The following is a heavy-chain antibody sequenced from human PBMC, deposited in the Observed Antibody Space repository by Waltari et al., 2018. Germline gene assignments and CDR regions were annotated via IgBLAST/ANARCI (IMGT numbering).Heavy chain of an antibody. D-gene: IGHD2-15*01. CDR2: IKQDGSEK. CDR3: ARDRGCSGGSCYEMVYYGMDV. Sequence: VQLVESGGGLVQPGGSLRLSCAASGFTFSSYWMSWVRQAPGKGLEWVANIKQDGSEKYYVDSVKGRFTISRDNAKNSLYLQMNSLRAEDTAVYYCARDRGCSGGSCYEMVYYGMDVWGQGTTVTVSS. CDR1: GFTFSSYW. J-gene: IGHJ6*02. V-gene: IGHV3-7*01.